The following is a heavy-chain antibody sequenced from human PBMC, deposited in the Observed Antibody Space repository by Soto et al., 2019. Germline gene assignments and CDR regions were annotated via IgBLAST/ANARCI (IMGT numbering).Heavy chain of an antibody. CDR1: GFRFSNYG. CDR3: ARESSSGRLYRLDY. J-gene: IGHJ4*02. Sequence: QVKLVESGGGVVQPGRSLRLSCATSGFRFSNYGMHWVRQTPGEGLEWVALIRYDGSNRFHADSVKGRFTISRDISESTVFLQMDSLRVEDTAVYYCARESSSGRLYRLDYWGQGTLVTVPS. CDR2: IRYDGSNR. V-gene: IGHV3-33*01. D-gene: IGHD6-19*01.